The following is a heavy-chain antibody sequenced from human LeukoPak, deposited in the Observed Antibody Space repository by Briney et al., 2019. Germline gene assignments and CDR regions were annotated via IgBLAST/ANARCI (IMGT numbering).Heavy chain of an antibody. D-gene: IGHD3-3*01. CDR3: ARGTMYYDFWSGYYAPHDAFDI. CDR2: MNPNSGNT. J-gene: IGHJ3*02. V-gene: IGHV1-8*01. CDR1: GYTFTSYD. Sequence: ASVKVSCKASGYTFTSYDINWVRQATGQGLEWMGWMNPNSGNTGYAQKFQGRVTMTRNTSIGTAYMELSSLRSEDTAVYYCARGTMYYDFWSGYYAPHDAFDIWGQGTMVTVSS.